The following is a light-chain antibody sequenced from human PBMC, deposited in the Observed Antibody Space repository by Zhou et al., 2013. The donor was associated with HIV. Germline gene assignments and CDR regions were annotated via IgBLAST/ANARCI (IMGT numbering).Light chain of an antibody. CDR1: QSISSY. J-gene: IGKJ1*01. Sequence: DIQMTQSPSSLSASVGDRVTITCRASQSISSYLNWYQQKPGKAPKLLIYAASSLQSGVPSRFSGSGSETEFTLTISSLQPDDFATYYCQRYNSYWTFGQGTKVEVK. CDR3: QRYNSYWT. V-gene: IGKV1-39*01. CDR2: AAS.